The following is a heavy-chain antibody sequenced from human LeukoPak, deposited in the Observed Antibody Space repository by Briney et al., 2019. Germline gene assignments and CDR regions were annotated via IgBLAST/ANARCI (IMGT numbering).Heavy chain of an antibody. Sequence: AGSLRLSCAASGFTFSSYAMSWVRQAPGKGLEWVSAISGSGGSTYYADSVKGRFTISRDNSKNTLYLQMNSLRAEDTAVYYCAKQAYSGSLNNWFDPWGQGTLVTVSS. CDR1: GFTFSSYA. CDR3: AKQAYSGSLNNWFDP. CDR2: ISGSGGST. V-gene: IGHV3-23*01. J-gene: IGHJ5*02. D-gene: IGHD1-26*01.